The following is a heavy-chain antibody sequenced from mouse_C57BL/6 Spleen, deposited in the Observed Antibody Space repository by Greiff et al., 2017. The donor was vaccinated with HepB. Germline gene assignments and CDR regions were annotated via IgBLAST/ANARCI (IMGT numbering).Heavy chain of an antibody. J-gene: IGHJ1*03. CDR1: GYSITSGYY. CDR2: ISYDGSN. CDR3: ASAGPYWYFDV. D-gene: IGHD4-1*01. Sequence: ESGPGLVKPSQSLSLTCSVTGYSITSGYYWNWIRQFPGNKLEWMGYISYDGSNNYNPSLKNRISITRDTSKNQFFLKLNSVTTEDTATYYCASAGPYWYFDVWGTGTTVTVSS. V-gene: IGHV3-6*01.